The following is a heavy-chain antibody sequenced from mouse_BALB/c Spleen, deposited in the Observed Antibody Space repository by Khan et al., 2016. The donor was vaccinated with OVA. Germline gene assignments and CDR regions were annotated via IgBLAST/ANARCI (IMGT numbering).Heavy chain of an antibody. V-gene: IGHV5-6*01. J-gene: IGHJ3*01. CDR2: ISSGGHYT. CDR3: ARLAYYYNSEGFAY. Sequence: EVQLLETGGDLVKTGGSLKLSCAAPGFTFSTYGMSWVRQTPDKRLEWVATISSGGHYTYYIDSVKGRFTISRDNAKNILYLQMTSLRSEDTAMYYCARLAYYYNSEGFAYWGQGTLVTVSA. CDR1: GFTFSTYG. D-gene: IGHD1-1*02.